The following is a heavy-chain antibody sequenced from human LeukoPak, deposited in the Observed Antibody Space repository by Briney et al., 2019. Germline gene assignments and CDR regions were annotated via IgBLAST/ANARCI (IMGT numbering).Heavy chain of an antibody. D-gene: IGHD2-21*01. J-gene: IGHJ4*02. CDR1: GFTLSTYA. CDR3: AKAPVTSCRGAYCYPFDS. Sequence: PGGSLRLSCAASGFTLSTYAMSWVRQTPGKGLERVAATSSSDAGTYHADSVRGRFTIPRDNSKNTLYLQMNSLRAEDAVVYFDAKAPVTSCRGAYCYPFDSWGQGTLVTVSS. V-gene: IGHV3-23*01. CDR2: TSSSDAGT.